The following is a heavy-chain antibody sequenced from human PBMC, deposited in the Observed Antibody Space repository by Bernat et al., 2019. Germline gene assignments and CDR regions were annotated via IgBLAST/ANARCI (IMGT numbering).Heavy chain of an antibody. Sequence: EVQLVESGGGLVKPGGSLRLSCAASGFTFSSYSMNWVRQAPGKGLEWVSSISSSSSYIYYADSVKGRFTISRDNAKNSLYLQMNSLRAEDTAVYYCARDLVGIAAAGTHYYYYYGMDVWGQGTTVTVYS. D-gene: IGHD6-13*01. J-gene: IGHJ6*02. CDR3: ARDLVGIAAAGTHYYYYYGMDV. CDR2: ISSSSSYI. CDR1: GFTFSSYS. V-gene: IGHV3-21*01.